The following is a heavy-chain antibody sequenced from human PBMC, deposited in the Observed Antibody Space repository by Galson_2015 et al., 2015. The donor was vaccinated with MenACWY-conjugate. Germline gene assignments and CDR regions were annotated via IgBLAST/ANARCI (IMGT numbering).Heavy chain of an antibody. V-gene: IGHV3-15*01. D-gene: IGHD2-15*01. CDR2: IKCRTDGGTT. CDR3: TRDRDVGGSRWWFDP. CDR1: GLTLSNVW. Sequence: SLRLSCATSGLTLSNVWMSWVRQAPGKGLEWVARIKCRTDGGTTDYATPVKGRFTILRDDSTNTLHLQMNSLKIEDTAMYFCTRDRDVGGSRWWFDPWGQGTLVTVSS. J-gene: IGHJ5*02.